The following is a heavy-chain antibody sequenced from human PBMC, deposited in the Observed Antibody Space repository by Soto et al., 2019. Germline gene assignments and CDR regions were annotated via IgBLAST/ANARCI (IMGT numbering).Heavy chain of an antibody. CDR1: GFTFSNAW. Sequence: EVQLVESGGGLVKPGGSLRLSCAASGFTFSNAWMSWVRQAPGKGLEWVGRIKSKTDGGTTDYAAPVKGRFTISRDDSKNTLYLQMNSLKTEDTAVYYCTTDSPLKDPDPNYYYYYMDVWGKGTTVTVSS. V-gene: IGHV3-15*01. CDR2: IKSKTDGGTT. CDR3: TTDSPLKDPDPNYYYYYMDV. J-gene: IGHJ6*03.